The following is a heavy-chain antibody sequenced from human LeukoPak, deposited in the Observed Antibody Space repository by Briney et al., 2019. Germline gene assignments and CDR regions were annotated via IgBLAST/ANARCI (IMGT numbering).Heavy chain of an antibody. J-gene: IGHJ4*02. V-gene: IGHV3-30*18. CDR1: GFTFSSYG. Sequence: GGSLRLSCAASGFTFSSYGMHWVRQAPGKGLEWVAVISYDGSNKYYADSVKGRFTISRDNSKNTLYLQMNSLRAEDTAVYYCAKRILDYWGQGTLVTVSS. CDR2: ISYDGSNK. D-gene: IGHD5-18*01. CDR3: AKRILDY.